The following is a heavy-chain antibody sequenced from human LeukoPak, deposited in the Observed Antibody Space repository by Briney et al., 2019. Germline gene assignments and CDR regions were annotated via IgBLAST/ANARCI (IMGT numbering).Heavy chain of an antibody. V-gene: IGHV4-34*01. CDR1: GVSFSGYY. J-gene: IGHJ4*02. D-gene: IGHD3-16*01. Sequence: PSETLSPTCAGYGVSFSGYYWSWIRQPPGKGLEWIGEINHSGSTNYNPSLKSRVTISVDTSKNQFSLKLNSVTATDTAVYYCARHYGPWGQGTLVTVSS. CDR2: INHSGST. CDR3: ARHYGP.